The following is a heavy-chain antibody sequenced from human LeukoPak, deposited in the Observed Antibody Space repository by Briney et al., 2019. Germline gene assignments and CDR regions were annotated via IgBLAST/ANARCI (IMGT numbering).Heavy chain of an antibody. CDR3: ARDGDNSGYGY. CDR1: GYTFTGYY. CDR2: INPNSGNT. V-gene: IGHV1-8*02. J-gene: IGHJ4*02. Sequence: ASVKVSCKASGYTFTGYYMHWVRQAPGQGLEWMGWINPNSGNTGYAQKFQGRVTMTRNTSISTAYMELNSLRSEDTAVYYCARDGDNSGYGYWGQGTLVTVSS. D-gene: IGHD5-12*01.